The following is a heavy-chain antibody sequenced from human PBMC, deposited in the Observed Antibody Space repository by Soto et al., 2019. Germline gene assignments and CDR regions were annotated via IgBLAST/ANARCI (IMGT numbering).Heavy chain of an antibody. D-gene: IGHD3-22*01. Sequence: PGESLKISCKGSGYNFPSYWIGWVRQMPGKGLEWMGRIDPSDSYTNYSPSFQGHVTISADKSISTAYLQWSSLKASDTAMYYCATLYYYDSSGYYYGYYYYGMDVWGQGTTVTVSS. V-gene: IGHV5-10-1*01. J-gene: IGHJ6*02. CDR3: ATLYYYDSSGYYYGYYYYGMDV. CDR2: IDPSDSYT. CDR1: GYNFPSYW.